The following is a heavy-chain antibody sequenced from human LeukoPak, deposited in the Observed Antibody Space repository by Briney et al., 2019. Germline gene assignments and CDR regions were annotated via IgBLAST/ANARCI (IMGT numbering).Heavy chain of an antibody. V-gene: IGHV3-30*04. CDR2: ILYDGSKK. CDR1: GFTFRSYA. J-gene: IGHJ6*03. D-gene: IGHD5-24*01. CDR3: TTAVEMATIWGFGYYYMDV. Sequence: PGGSLRLSCAASGFTFRSYAMHWVRQAPGKGLEWVAVILYDGSKKSYADSVKGRFTISRDNSKNTLYLQMNSLKTEDTAVYYCTTAVEMATIWGFGYYYMDVWGKGTTVTISS.